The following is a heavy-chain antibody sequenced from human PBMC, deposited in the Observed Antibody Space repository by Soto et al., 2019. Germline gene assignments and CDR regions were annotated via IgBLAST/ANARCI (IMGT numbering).Heavy chain of an antibody. D-gene: IGHD5-18*01. CDR3: ARGGYDWYFDL. CDR2: FNPSGGST. CDR1: GYTFNSYY. Sequence: QVQLVQSGAEVKKPGASVKVSCKASGYTFNSYYIHWVRQAPGQGLEWKGIFNPSGGSTNYPQKLQGRVTLTRDTSTSTVYMKLSSLRSENTAIYYCARGGYDWYFDLWGRGTLVTVSS. J-gene: IGHJ2*01. V-gene: IGHV1-46*02.